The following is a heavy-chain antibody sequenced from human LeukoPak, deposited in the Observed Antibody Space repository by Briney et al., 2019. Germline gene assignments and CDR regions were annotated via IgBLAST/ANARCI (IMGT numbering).Heavy chain of an antibody. D-gene: IGHD3-10*01. J-gene: IGHJ4*02. CDR1: GFTFSNYW. V-gene: IGHV3-74*01. CDR2: INTDGSST. Sequence: GGSLRLSCAASGFTFSNYWMHWVRQAPGKGLVWVSRINTDGSSTSYVDSVKGRFTISRDNAKNSLYLQMNSLRAEDTAVYYCARDGRLLWFGESYYFDYWGQGTLVTVSS. CDR3: ARDGRLLWFGESYYFDY.